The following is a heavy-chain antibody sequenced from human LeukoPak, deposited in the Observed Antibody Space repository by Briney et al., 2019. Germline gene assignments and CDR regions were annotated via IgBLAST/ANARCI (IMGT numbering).Heavy chain of an antibody. CDR1: GFTFSSYA. CDR3: AKDGMYSSSSSYYFDY. Sequence: GGSLRLSCAASGFTFSSYAMSWVRQAPGKGLEWVSAISGSGGSTYYADSLKGRFTISRENSRNTLYLQMNSLRAEDTAVYYCAKDGMYSSSSSYYFDYWGQGTLVTVAS. V-gene: IGHV3-23*01. D-gene: IGHD6-6*01. CDR2: ISGSGGST. J-gene: IGHJ4*02.